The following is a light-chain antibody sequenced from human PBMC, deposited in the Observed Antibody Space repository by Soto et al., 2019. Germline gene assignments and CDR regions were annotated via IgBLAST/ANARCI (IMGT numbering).Light chain of an antibody. V-gene: IGKV1-9*01. CDR2: SAS. CDR1: QGISSY. Sequence: DIQLTQSPSFLSASVGDRVTITCRASQGISSYLAWYQQKPGKAPKLLIYSASTLQSGVPSRFSGKRSGIEFTLTASCMQPVDFETYYCQQLYSYSYAFGQGTKLEIK. J-gene: IGKJ2*01. CDR3: QQLYSYSYA.